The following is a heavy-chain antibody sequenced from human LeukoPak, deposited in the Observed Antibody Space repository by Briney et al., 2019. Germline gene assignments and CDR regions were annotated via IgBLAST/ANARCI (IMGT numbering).Heavy chain of an antibody. Sequence: GGSLRLSCAASGFTFSGSTMHWVRQAPGKGLEWVSLISYDGGTRYYADSVEGRFTISRDNSKNILSLQMNNLRLEDTGVYYCAREGVDHYYSISGYFDDWGQGALVIVSS. V-gene: IGHV3-30-3*01. CDR1: GFTFSGST. D-gene: IGHD3-22*01. CDR3: AREGVDHYYSISGYFDD. J-gene: IGHJ5*02. CDR2: ISYDGGTR.